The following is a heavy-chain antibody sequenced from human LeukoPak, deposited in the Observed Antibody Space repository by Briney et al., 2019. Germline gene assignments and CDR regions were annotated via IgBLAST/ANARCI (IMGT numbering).Heavy chain of an antibody. J-gene: IGHJ4*02. V-gene: IGHV3-30*01. D-gene: IGHD3-3*01. CDR1: GFTFSRLA. CDR3: ARDGADDFWSGFDF. CDR2: ISIDGSRE. Sequence: GGSLRLSCAASGFTFSRLAMHWVRQAPGKGLEWVAVISIDGSREHYADSVKGRFTIARYNSKNTVYLHMHSPRPEDTAVYYCARDGADDFWSGFDFWGPGTLVTVSS.